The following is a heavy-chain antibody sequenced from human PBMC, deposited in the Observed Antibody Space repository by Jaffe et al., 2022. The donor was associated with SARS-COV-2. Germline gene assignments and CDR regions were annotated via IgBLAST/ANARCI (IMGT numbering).Heavy chain of an antibody. J-gene: IGHJ4*02. CDR1: GFTFDDYA. D-gene: IGHD1-20*01. Sequence: EVQLVESGGGLVQPGRSLRLSCAASGFTFDDYAMHWVRQAPGKGLEWVSGISWNSGSIGYADSVKGRFTISRDNAKNSLYLQMNSLRAEDTALYYCAKDIDYERITAFDYWGQGTLVTVSS. CDR2: ISWNSGSI. CDR3: AKDIDYERITAFDY. V-gene: IGHV3-9*01.